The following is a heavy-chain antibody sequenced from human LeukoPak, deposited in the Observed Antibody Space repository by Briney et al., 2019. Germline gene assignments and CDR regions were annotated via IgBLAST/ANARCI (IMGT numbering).Heavy chain of an antibody. D-gene: IGHD4-17*01. CDR2: ISRGSDSI. J-gene: IGHJ4*02. CDR3: ARDRSTVTGNFDY. Sequence: PGGSLRLSCAASGFTFSSYSMNWVRLAPGKGLEWVSYISRGSDSIYYADSVKGRFTISRDNAKNSLYLQMNSLRAEDTAVYYCARDRSTVTGNFDYWGQGNMVTVSS. CDR1: GFTFSSYS. V-gene: IGHV3-48*01.